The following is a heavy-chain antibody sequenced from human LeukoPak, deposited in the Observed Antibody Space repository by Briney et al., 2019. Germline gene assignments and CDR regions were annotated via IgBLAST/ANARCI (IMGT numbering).Heavy chain of an antibody. Sequence: GGSLRLSCAASGFTFSSYAMSWVRQAPGKGLEWVSAISGSGGSTYYAGSVKGRFTISRDNSKNTLYLQMNSLRAEDTAVYYCAKTRGSYYPVQIDYWGQGTLVTVSS. V-gene: IGHV3-23*01. CDR3: AKTRGSYYPVQIDY. D-gene: IGHD1-26*01. CDR1: GFTFSSYA. J-gene: IGHJ4*02. CDR2: ISGSGGST.